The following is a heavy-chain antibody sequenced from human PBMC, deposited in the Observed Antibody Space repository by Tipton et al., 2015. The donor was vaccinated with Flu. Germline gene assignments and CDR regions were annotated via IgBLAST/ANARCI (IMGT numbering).Heavy chain of an antibody. Sequence: TLSLTCSVSGASMKKSNHYWGWIRQPPGKGLEWIGSIYFSGTPYYSPSLESRVTISVDTSKNQFSLKLTSVTAADTAVYYCAKHCSGGSCSHAFDIWGQGTMVTVSS. D-gene: IGHD2-15*01. J-gene: IGHJ3*02. CDR1: GASMKKSNHY. CDR3: AKHCSGGSCSHAFDI. CDR2: IYFSGTP. V-gene: IGHV4-39*01.